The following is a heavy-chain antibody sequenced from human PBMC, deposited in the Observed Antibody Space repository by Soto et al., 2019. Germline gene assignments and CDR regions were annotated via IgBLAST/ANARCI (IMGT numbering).Heavy chain of an antibody. CDR2: IFHNGNT. CDR1: GNSISDYY. Sequence: QVQLLASGPGLVKPSETLSLTCTVSGNSISDYYWSWIRQPPGKGLEWIGYIFHNGNTNYNPSLKRRVTMSVDTSKNQFSLRLSSVTAPDTALYHCARDVGGTVTLEAAFDFGGQGTMVTVS. D-gene: IGHD4-17*01. J-gene: IGHJ3*01. CDR3: ARDVGGTVTLEAAFDF. V-gene: IGHV4-59*01.